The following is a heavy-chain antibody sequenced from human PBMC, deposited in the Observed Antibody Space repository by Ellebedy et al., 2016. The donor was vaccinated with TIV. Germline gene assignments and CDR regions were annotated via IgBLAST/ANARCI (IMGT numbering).Heavy chain of an antibody. CDR1: GFTFTSYG. J-gene: IGHJ3*02. Sequence: ASVKVSCKASGFTFTSYGFSWVRQAPGQGLEWMGWTSAYNGRTSFAQMFQARLTMTTDASTSTAYMELRGLRPDDTAVYYCAREVMSVTTRGAFDIWGQGTMVTVSS. CDR3: AREVMSVTTRGAFDI. D-gene: IGHD1-14*01. CDR2: TSAYNGRT. V-gene: IGHV1-18*01.